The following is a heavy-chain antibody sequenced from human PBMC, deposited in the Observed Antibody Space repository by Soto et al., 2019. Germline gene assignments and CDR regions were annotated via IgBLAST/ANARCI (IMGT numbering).Heavy chain of an antibody. CDR3: ARGRYYYGSGSYDYYYGMDV. Sequence: LSLTCTVSGGSISSGGYYWSWIRQPPGKGLEWIGEINHSGSTNYNPSLKSRVTISVDTSKNQFSLKLSSVTAADTAVYYCARGRYYYGSGSYDYYYGMDVWGQGTTVTVSS. D-gene: IGHD3-10*01. J-gene: IGHJ6*02. CDR2: INHSGST. CDR1: GGSISSGGYY. V-gene: IGHV4-39*07.